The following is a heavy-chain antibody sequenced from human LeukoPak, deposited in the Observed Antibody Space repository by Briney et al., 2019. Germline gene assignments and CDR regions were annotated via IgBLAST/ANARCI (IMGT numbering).Heavy chain of an antibody. CDR1: GFSLSTSGMR. V-gene: IGHV2-70*04. J-gene: IGHJ4*02. CDR3: ARTPYCGGDCYVDY. D-gene: IGHD2-21*02. CDR2: IDWDGDK. Sequence: SGPALVKPTQTLTLTCIFSGFSLSTSGMRVSWMRQPPGKALEWLGRIDWDGDKFYSTSLKTRLTISKDTSKNQVVLTMTNMDPVDTATYYCARTPYCGGDCYVDYWGQGTLVTVSS.